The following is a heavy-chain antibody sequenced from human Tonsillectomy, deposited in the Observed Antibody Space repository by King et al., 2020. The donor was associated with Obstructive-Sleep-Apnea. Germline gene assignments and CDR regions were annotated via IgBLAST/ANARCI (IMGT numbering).Heavy chain of an antibody. Sequence: EVQLVESGGGLVQPGGSLRLSCAASGFTFSSYAMSWVRQAPGKGPEWVSAISGSGGSTYYADSVKGRFTISRDNSKNTLYLQMNSLRAEDTAVYYCAKNGEFRLGYCSGGSCYSSGGPAGRQSYFDYWGQGTLVTVSS. J-gene: IGHJ4*02. D-gene: IGHD2-15*01. CDR2: ISGSGGST. CDR3: AKNGEFRLGYCSGGSCYSSGGPAGRQSYFDY. V-gene: IGHV3-23*04. CDR1: GFTFSSYA.